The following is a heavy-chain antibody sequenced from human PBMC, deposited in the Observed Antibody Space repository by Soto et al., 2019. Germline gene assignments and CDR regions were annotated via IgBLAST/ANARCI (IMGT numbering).Heavy chain of an antibody. D-gene: IGHD2-2*01. CDR2: IIPVFGTP. V-gene: IGHV1-69*12. J-gene: IGHJ6*02. CDR1: GGTFTNYA. CDR3: ARERSVGYCITTTCPNPFCCYAMDV. Sequence: QVQLVQSGAEVKKPGSSLKVSCKASGGTFTNYAFSWVRQAPGQGLEWMGGIIPVFGTPDYAQKFQGRATITAEEPTLLAPMELGSLRSVDTAVYYCARERSVGYCITTTCPNPFCCYAMDVCGQGTTVTVSS.